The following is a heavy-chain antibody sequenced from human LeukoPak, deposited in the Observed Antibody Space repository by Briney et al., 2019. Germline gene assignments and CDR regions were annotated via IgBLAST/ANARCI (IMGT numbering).Heavy chain of an antibody. Sequence: GGSLRLSCLTSGFTFVNASMSWVRQAPGKGLEWVANIKQDGSEKYYVDSVKGRFTISRDNSKNTLYLQMNSLRAEDTAVYYCARGQGLKGAFDIWGQGTVVTVSS. J-gene: IGHJ3*02. CDR1: GFTFVNAS. CDR3: ARGQGLKGAFDI. V-gene: IGHV3-7*01. CDR2: IKQDGSEK.